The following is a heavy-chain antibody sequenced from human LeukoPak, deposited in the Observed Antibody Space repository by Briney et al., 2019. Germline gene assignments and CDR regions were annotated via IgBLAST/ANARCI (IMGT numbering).Heavy chain of an antibody. V-gene: IGHV1-46*01. CDR1: GYTFTGYY. CDR3: ARGIYGSFLGYYFDY. Sequence: ASVKVSCKASGYTFTGYYMHWVRQAPGQGLEWMGWINPSGGSTSYAQKFQGRVTMTRDMSTSTVYMELSSLRSEDTAVYYCARGIYGSFLGYYFDYWGQGTLVTVSS. J-gene: IGHJ4*02. CDR2: INPSGGST. D-gene: IGHD1-26*01.